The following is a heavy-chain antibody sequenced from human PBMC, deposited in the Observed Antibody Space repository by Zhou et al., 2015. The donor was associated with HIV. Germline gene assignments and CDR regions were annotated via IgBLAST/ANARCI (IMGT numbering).Heavy chain of an antibody. J-gene: IGHJ6*02. CDR3: ARGNPYCSGGSCPSGMDV. D-gene: IGHD2-15*01. CDR2: INPNSGGT. Sequence: QVQLVQSGAEVKKPGASVKVSCKASGYTFTGYYMHWVRQAPGQGLEWMGWINPNSGGTNYAQKFQGWVTMTRDTSISTAYMELSRLRSDDTAVYYCARGNPYCSGGSCPSGMDVWGQGTTVTVSS. CDR1: GYTFTGYY. V-gene: IGHV1-2*04.